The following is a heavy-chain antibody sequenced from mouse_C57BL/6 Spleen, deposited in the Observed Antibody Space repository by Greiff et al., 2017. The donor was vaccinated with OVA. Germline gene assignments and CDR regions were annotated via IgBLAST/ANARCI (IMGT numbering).Heavy chain of an antibody. CDR1: GYTFTSYW. Sequence: QVQLQQPGAELVRPGSSVKLSCKASGYTFTSYWMHWVKQRPIQGLEWIGNIDPSDSETHYNQKFKDKATLTVDKSSSTAYMQLSSLTSEDSAVYYCARRITTWYFDVWGTGTTVTVSS. CDR2: IDPSDSET. J-gene: IGHJ1*03. V-gene: IGHV1-52*01. D-gene: IGHD1-1*01. CDR3: ARRITTWYFDV.